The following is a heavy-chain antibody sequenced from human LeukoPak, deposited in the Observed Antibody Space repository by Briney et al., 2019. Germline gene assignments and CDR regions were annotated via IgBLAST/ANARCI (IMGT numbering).Heavy chain of an antibody. J-gene: IGHJ3*02. CDR2: ISGSGGST. CDR3: AKDFSQQLVFWGSDAFDI. Sequence: PGGSLRLSCAASGFTFSSYAMSWVRQAPGKGLEWVSAISGSGGSTYYADSVKGRFTISRDNSKNTLYLQMNSLRAEDTAVYYCAKDFSQQLVFWGSDAFDIWGQGTMVTVSS. V-gene: IGHV3-23*01. D-gene: IGHD6-13*01. CDR1: GFTFSSYA.